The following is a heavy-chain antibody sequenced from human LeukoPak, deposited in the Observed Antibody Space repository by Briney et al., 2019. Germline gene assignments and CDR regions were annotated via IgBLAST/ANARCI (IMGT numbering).Heavy chain of an antibody. CDR2: IDFSGST. CDR3: ARESKDSSGWYDTQSNWFDP. J-gene: IGHJ5*02. Sequence: SETLSLTCSVSGGFISSYYWHWTRQSPGKGLEWIGYIDFSGSTNYNPSLKSRVSISVDTSKNQFSLRLTSVTAADTAVYYCARESKDSSGWYDTQSNWFDPWGQGTLVTVSS. CDR1: GGFISSYY. V-gene: IGHV4-59*01. D-gene: IGHD6-19*01.